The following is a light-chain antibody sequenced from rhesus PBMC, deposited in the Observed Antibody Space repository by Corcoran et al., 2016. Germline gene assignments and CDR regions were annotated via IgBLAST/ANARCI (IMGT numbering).Light chain of an antibody. CDR1: QSLLDSDGYTH. CDR3: MQTLQTPFT. Sequence: DIVMTQTPLSLPVTPGEPASISCRSSQSLLDSDGYTHLHWYLQKPVQSPQLLIYLGSNRAAGVPDRVSGSGSGTDFTLKISRVEAEDVGGYYCMQTLQTPFTFGPGTKLDIK. V-gene: IGKV2-78*01. J-gene: IGKJ3*01. CDR2: LGS.